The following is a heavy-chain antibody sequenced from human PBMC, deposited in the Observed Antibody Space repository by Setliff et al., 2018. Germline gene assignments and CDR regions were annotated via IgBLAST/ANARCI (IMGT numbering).Heavy chain of an antibody. J-gene: IGHJ4*02. CDR3: ARVGIFGGGYFDF. D-gene: IGHD3-3*01. V-gene: IGHV3-21*01. Sequence: PGGSLRLPCAASGFMFDDYAMAWVRQVPGKGLEWVASLSSANNYIVYADSVKGRFTISRDNAQSSLFLQMNSLRAEDTAVYYCARVGIFGGGYFDFWGQGTLVTVSS. CDR2: LSSANNYI. CDR1: GFMFDDYA.